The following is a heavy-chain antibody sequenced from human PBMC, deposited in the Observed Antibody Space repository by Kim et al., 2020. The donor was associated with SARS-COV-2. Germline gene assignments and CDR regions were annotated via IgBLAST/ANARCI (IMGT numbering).Heavy chain of an antibody. J-gene: IGHJ4*02. Sequence: GGSLRLSCAASGFTFSSYAIHWVRQAPGKGLEWVAVISYDGSSDYYADSVKGRFTISRDNSKNALYLEMNSLRAEDTAVYFCARDLTHKIYCSSANCYGGPGDYWGQGTLVTVSS. CDR3: ARDLTHKIYCSSANCYGGPGDY. D-gene: IGHD2-2*01. CDR2: ISYDGSSD. CDR1: GFTFSSYA. V-gene: IGHV3-30*04.